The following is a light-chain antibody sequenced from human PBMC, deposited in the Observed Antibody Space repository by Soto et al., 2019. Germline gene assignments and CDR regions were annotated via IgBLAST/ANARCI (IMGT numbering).Light chain of an antibody. J-gene: IGKJ5*01. CDR2: DAS. V-gene: IGKV1-33*01. CDR3: QQYDSLPFT. Sequence: DIRMTQSPSSLSASVGDRVTITCQASQDINKYLSWYQQKAGKPPKLLIYDASTLQTGVPSRFSGSGSGTYFTLTISSPQTEDIATYYCQQYDSLPFTFGQGTRLEIK. CDR1: QDINKY.